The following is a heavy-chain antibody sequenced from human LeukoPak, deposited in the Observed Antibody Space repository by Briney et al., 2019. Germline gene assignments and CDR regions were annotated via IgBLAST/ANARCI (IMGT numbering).Heavy chain of an antibody. CDR1: GFTFSRYS. J-gene: IGHJ3*01. V-gene: IGHV3-21*01. Sequence: PGGSLRLSCAASGFTFSRYSMNWVRQAPGTGLEWVSFISSSSNYIYYADSVKGRFTISRDNAKKSLYLQMNSLSAEDTAVYYCARQEWELRGGAFDLWGQGTMVSVSS. D-gene: IGHD1-26*01. CDR2: ISSSSNYI. CDR3: ARQEWELRGGAFDL.